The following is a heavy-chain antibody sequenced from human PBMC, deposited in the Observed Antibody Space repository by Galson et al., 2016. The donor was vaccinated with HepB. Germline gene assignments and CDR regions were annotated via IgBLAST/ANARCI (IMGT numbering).Heavy chain of an antibody. CDR3: AKDGEYYDTWTSYYSGYFDY. J-gene: IGHJ4*02. Sequence: SLRLSCAASGFSFSNNAMHWVRQAPGKGLEWVAVITHDESHKDYEGSAKGRFTISRDNYKNTLYLQMNSLRAEDTAVYYCAKDGEYYDTWTSYYSGYFDYWGQGTLVTVSS. CDR2: ITHDESHK. CDR1: GFSFSNNA. V-gene: IGHV3-30*18. D-gene: IGHD3-9*01.